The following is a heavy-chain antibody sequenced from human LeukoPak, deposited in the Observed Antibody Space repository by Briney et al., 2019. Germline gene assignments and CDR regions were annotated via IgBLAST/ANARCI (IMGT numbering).Heavy chain of an antibody. CDR2: IIPMSGTS. Sequence: SVKVSCKASGGTFNNYVISWVRQAPGQGLEWMGGIIPMSGTSKYTQRFQGRVTITADGSTNTAYMELSSLGSDDTAVYYCARGPYGVYSGDYYYYYMDVWGKGTKVTVSS. CDR3: ARGPYGVYSGDYYYYYMDV. D-gene: IGHD4-17*01. V-gene: IGHV1-69*13. CDR1: GGTFNNYV. J-gene: IGHJ6*03.